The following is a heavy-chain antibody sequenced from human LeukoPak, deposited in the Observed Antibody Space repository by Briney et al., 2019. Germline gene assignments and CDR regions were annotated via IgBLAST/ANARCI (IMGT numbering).Heavy chain of an antibody. D-gene: IGHD3-22*01. CDR2: IFHSGGT. CDR1: GGSISSNNW. J-gene: IGHJ4*02. Sequence: PSGTLSLTCAVSGGSISSNNWWSWVSQPPEKGLGWIGEIFHSGGTNYNPSLKSRVTISVDRPKNQFSLKLSSVTAADTAVYSCARVLSGSNFDYWGQGTLVTVSS. V-gene: IGHV4-4*02. CDR3: ARVLSGSNFDY.